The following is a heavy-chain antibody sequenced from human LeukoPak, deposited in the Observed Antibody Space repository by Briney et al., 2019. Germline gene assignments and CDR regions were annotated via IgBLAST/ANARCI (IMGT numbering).Heavy chain of an antibody. Sequence: ASVKVSCKASGYTFTSYGISWVRQAPGQGLEWMGWISAYNGNTNYAQKFQGRVTMTEDTSTDTAYMELSSLRSEDTAVYYCATGFAVAAIDYWGQGTLVTVSS. CDR1: GYTFTSYG. V-gene: IGHV1-18*01. CDR3: ATGFAVAAIDY. D-gene: IGHD6-19*01. J-gene: IGHJ4*02. CDR2: ISAYNGNT.